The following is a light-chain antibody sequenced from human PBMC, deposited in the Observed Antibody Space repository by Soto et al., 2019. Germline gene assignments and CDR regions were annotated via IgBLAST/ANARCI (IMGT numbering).Light chain of an antibody. CDR3: SSYAGSNNVI. J-gene: IGLJ2*01. Sequence: QSALTQPPSASGSPGQSVTISCTGASSDVGGYNYVSWYQQHPGKAPKLMIYEVSERPSGVPDRFSGSKSGNTASLTVSGLQAEDEADYYCSSYAGSNNVIFGGATKPTVL. CDR1: SSDVGGYNY. CDR2: EVS. V-gene: IGLV2-8*01.